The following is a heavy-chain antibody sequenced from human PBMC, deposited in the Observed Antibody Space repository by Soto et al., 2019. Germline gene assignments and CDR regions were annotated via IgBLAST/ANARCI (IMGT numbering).Heavy chain of an antibody. Sequence: ASVKVSCKASGYRFITYAMHWVRQAPGQRLEWMGWINAGNGVPKYSQKFQDRVTITRDTSASTVYMELSSLRSEDTAVYYCAEDSSVHYYWGQGTPVTV. V-gene: IGHV1-3*01. CDR1: GYRFITYA. CDR3: AEDSSVHYY. J-gene: IGHJ4*02. CDR2: INAGNGVP. D-gene: IGHD3-22*01.